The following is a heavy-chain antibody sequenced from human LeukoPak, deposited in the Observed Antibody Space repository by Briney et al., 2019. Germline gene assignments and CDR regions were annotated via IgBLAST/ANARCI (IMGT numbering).Heavy chain of an antibody. CDR3: ARELAYYDFWSGYPKYYFDY. CDR2: INHSGST. Sequence: TSSETLSLTCAVYGGSFSGYYWSWIRQPPGKGLGWIGEINHSGSTNYNPSLKSRVTISVDTSKNQFSLKLSSVTAANTAVYYCARELAYYDFWSGYPKYYFDYWGQGTLATVSS. D-gene: IGHD3-3*01. CDR1: GGSFSGYY. V-gene: IGHV4-34*01. J-gene: IGHJ4*02.